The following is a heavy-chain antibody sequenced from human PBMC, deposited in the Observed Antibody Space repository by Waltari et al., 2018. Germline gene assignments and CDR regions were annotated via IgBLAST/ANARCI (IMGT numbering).Heavy chain of an antibody. CDR3: ARDFSDYYDSSGY. CDR2: IIPIFGTA. Sequence: QVQLVQSGAEVKKPGASVKVSCKASGYTFTSYAMHWVRQAPGQRLEWMGRIIPIFGTANYAQKFQGRVTITADKSTSTAYMELSSLRSEDTAVYYCARDFSDYYDSSGYWGQGTLVTVSS. CDR1: GYTFTSYA. V-gene: IGHV1-69*13. D-gene: IGHD3-22*01. J-gene: IGHJ4*02.